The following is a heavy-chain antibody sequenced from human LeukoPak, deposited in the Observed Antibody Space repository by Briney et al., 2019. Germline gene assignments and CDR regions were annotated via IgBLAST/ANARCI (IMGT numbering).Heavy chain of an antibody. J-gene: IGHJ4*02. D-gene: IGHD3-10*01. Sequence: PSETLSLTCTVSGGPISSYYWSWIRQPVGKGLEWIGHIYTSGSTNYNPSLRSRVTMSVDTSKNLFSLKLSSVTAADTAVYYCAREEDYGSGSYSPNFDYWGQGTLVTVSS. CDR3: AREEDYGSGSYSPNFDY. CDR1: GGPISSYY. V-gene: IGHV4-4*07. CDR2: IYTSGST.